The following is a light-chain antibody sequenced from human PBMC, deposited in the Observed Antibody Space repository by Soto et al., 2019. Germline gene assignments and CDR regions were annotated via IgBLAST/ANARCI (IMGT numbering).Light chain of an antibody. CDR1: QSVSSR. V-gene: IGKV3-15*01. CDR2: GAS. CDR3: QQYNSWPLT. J-gene: IGKJ4*01. Sequence: DIVMTQSPATLSVSPGERATLSCRASQSVSSRLAWYQQKPGQALRRLIYGASTRATGIPARFSGSGSGTEFTLTISSLQSEDFALYYCQQYNSWPLTFGGGTQVEIK.